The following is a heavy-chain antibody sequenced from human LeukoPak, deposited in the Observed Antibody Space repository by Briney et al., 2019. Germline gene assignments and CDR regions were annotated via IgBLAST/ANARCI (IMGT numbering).Heavy chain of an antibody. V-gene: IGHV4-4*07. CDR3: ATEPQQLGFQH. D-gene: IGHD6-13*01. J-gene: IGHJ1*01. Sequence: GSLRLSCAASGFSFSDFTMNWVRQAPGKGLEWIGRIYTSGTTNYNPSLKSRVTMSVDTSKNQFSLKLSSVTAADTAVYYCATEPQQLGFQHWGQGTLVTVSS. CDR2: IYTSGTT. CDR1: GFSFSDFT.